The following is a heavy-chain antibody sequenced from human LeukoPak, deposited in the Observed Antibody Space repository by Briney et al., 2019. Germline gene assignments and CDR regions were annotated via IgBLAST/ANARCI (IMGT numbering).Heavy chain of an antibody. D-gene: IGHD6-13*01. CDR2: IYSSGST. CDR1: GGAISSYY. CDR3: ARDNEAAARAYDH. Sequence: PSETLSLTCTVSGGAISSYYWRWIRQPAGKGLEWIGRIYSSGSTNYNTSLKSRVTMSVDTSKNQFSLKLSSVTAADTAVYYCARDNEAAARAYDHWGQGTLVTVSS. J-gene: IGHJ4*02. V-gene: IGHV4-4*07.